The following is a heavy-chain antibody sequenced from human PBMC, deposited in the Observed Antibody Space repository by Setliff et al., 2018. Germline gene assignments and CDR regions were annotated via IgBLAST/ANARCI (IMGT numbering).Heavy chain of an antibody. CDR1: GYTFTGYY. Sequence: ASVKVSCKASGYTFTGYYMHWVRQAPGQGLEWMGRINPNSGGTNYAQKFQGWVTMTRDTSISTAYMELRSLRSDDTAVYYCARDPGWFGELLGYFDYWGQGTLVTVPQ. D-gene: IGHD3-10*01. J-gene: IGHJ4*02. V-gene: IGHV1-2*04. CDR2: INPNSGGT. CDR3: ARDPGWFGELLGYFDY.